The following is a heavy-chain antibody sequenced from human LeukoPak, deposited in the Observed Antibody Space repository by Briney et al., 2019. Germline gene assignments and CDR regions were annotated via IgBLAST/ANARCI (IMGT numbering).Heavy chain of an antibody. CDR3: AREAASFGTSLGYMDV. CDR1: GYTFIDNY. V-gene: IGHV1-2*02. CDR2: INPHNGGT. D-gene: IGHD2-15*01. Sequence: ASVKVSCKASGYTFIDNYIHWVRQAPGQGLEWMGWINPHNGGTKYALKFQGRVTMTSDRSTTTVYMEVTRVRSDDTAVFYCAREAASFGTSLGYMDVWGKGTTVTVSS. J-gene: IGHJ6*03.